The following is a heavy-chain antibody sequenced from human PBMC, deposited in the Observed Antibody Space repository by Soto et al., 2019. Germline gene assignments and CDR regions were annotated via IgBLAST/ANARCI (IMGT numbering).Heavy chain of an antibody. Sequence: GDSLKISCKGSGYSCSNYWIAWLRQMPGKGLEWMGIIYPAASDARYSPSFQGQVTISVDNSISTAYLQWSSLKASDTAMYYCATILCLTNTCYTGSRHFFDYWGQGALVTVSS. CDR3: ATILCLTNTCYTGSRHFFDY. CDR1: GYSCSNYW. D-gene: IGHD2-2*02. V-gene: IGHV5-51*01. J-gene: IGHJ4*02. CDR2: IYPAASDA.